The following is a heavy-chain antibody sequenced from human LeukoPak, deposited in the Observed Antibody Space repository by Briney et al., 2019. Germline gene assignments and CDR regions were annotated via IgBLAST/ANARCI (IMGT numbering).Heavy chain of an antibody. Sequence: ASVKVSCKASGYTFTSYGISWVRQAPGQGLEWMGWISAYNGNTNYAQKLQGRVTMTTDTSTSTAYMELRSLRSDDTAVYYCARDAMTTVTTPPKYWGQGTLVTVSS. V-gene: IGHV1-18*01. J-gene: IGHJ4*02. CDR1: GYTFTSYG. CDR3: ARDAMTTVTTPPKY. CDR2: ISAYNGNT. D-gene: IGHD4-11*01.